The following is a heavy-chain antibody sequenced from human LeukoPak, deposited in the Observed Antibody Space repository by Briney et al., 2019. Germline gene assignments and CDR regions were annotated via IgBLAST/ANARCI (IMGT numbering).Heavy chain of an antibody. CDR1: GGPIRSYY. CDR3: AGVVEVPAATGLWFDP. CDR2: VYYSGST. J-gene: IGHJ5*02. Sequence: SETLSLTCTVSGGPIRSYYWSWIRQPPGKGLEWIGYVYYSGSTNYNPSLKSRFTISEDTSKNQFSLKLSSVTAADTAVYYCAGVVEVPAATGLWFDPWGQGTLVTVFS. V-gene: IGHV4-59*01. D-gene: IGHD2-2*01.